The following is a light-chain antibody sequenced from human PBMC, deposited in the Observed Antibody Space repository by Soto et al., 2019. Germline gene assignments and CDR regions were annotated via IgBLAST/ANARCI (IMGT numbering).Light chain of an antibody. J-gene: IGKJ1*01. CDR3: QHYNNYLAWT. CDR1: QSVSNK. CDR2: NAS. V-gene: IGKV3-15*01. Sequence: EILMTQSPATLPVSPGERATLFCRASQSVSNKLAWYQQKPGQTPRLLIFNASTRATGIPARFSGSGSGTEFTLTISSVQSADFAVYYCQHYNNYLAWTFGQGTKVEVK.